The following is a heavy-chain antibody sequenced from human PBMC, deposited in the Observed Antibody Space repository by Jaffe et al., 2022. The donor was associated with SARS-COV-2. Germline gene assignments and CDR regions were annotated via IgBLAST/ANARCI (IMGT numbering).Heavy chain of an antibody. V-gene: IGHV3-30*04. CDR1: GFPFSSYA. CDR2: ISYDGDNK. D-gene: IGHD3-10*01. CDR3: ARDRGYGSGTYRHLEY. J-gene: IGHJ4*02. Sequence: QVQLVESGGGVVQPGRSLRLSCAASGFPFSSYAMHWVRQAPGKGLEWVAVISYDGDNKYYPDSVKGRFTISRDNSKNTLYLQMNSLRAEDTAVYYCARDRGYGSGTYRHLEYWGQGTLVTVSS.